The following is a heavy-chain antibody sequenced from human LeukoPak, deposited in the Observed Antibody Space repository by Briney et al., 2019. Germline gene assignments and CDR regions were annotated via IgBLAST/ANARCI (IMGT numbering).Heavy chain of an antibody. V-gene: IGHV3-23*01. CDR1: GFTLSNYA. CDR3: ARDLYGNYLDY. D-gene: IGHD2-8*01. Sequence: GGSLRLSCAASGFTLSNYAMSWVRQAPGKGLEWVSAIHYSGGSTYYADSVRGRFTISRDNSKNTLYLQMNSLRAEGTAVYYCARDLYGNYLDYWGQGTLVTVSS. J-gene: IGHJ4*02. CDR2: IHYSGGST.